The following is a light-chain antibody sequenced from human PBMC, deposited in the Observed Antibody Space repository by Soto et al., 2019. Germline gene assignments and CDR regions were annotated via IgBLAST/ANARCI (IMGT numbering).Light chain of an antibody. CDR2: GVS. CDR3: QSYNDWPFA. J-gene: IGKJ2*01. Sequence: EMVLTQSPATLSVSPGERVTLSCRASESLSYFLAWYQHKPGQSPRLLIYGVSTRVAGVPSRFSGGGSATDFTLTISSLQSEDFAVYYCQSYNDWPFAFVQGTKLEI. CDR1: ESLSYF. V-gene: IGKV3-15*01.